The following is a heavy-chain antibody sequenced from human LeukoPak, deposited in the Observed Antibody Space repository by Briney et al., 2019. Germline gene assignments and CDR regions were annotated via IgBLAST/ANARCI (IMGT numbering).Heavy chain of an antibody. CDR1: GYTFTGYY. CDR3: ARDEFYCSGDSCYPFDN. J-gene: IGHJ4*02. CDR2: INPNSGGT. V-gene: IGHV1-2*02. D-gene: IGHD2-15*01. Sequence: WASVKVSCKASGYTFTGYYMHWVRQAPGQGLEWMGWINPNSGGTNYAQKFQGRVTMTRDTSISTAYMELSSLRSDDTAVYYCARDEFYCSGDSCYPFDNWGQGTLVTVSS.